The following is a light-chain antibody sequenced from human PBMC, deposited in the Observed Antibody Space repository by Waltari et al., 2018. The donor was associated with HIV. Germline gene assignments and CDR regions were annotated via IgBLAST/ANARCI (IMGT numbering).Light chain of an antibody. CDR3: AAWDSSLSVAV. CDR1: SFNIGNNS. Sequence: QSVLTQPPSVSAAPGQKVTIPCSGGSFNIGNNSVSWYQQAPGTAPKLLISDTYNRPSGIPDRFSGSKSATSATLVIDGLQTGDEADYYCAAWDSSLSVAVFGGGTQVTVL. J-gene: IGLJ3*02. V-gene: IGLV1-51*01. CDR2: DTY.